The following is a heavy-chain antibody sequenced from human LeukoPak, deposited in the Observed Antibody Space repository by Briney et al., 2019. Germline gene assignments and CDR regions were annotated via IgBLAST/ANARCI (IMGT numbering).Heavy chain of an antibody. CDR3: AKLWFGELGAVYFDY. V-gene: IGHV3-23*01. Sequence: GGSLRLSCAASGFRFSNYAMSWVRQAPGKGLEWVSGIGGSGSSTYYADSVKGRFTVSRDNSKNTLYLQMNSLRAEDTAVYYCAKLWFGELGAVYFDYWGQGTLVTVSS. D-gene: IGHD3-10*01. CDR1: GFRFSNYA. J-gene: IGHJ4*02. CDR2: IGGSGSST.